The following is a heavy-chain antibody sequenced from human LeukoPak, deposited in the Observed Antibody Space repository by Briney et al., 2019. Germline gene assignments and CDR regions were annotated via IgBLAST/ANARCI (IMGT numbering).Heavy chain of an antibody. J-gene: IGHJ4*02. Sequence: GGSLRLSFAASGLTFSNAWMSWVRKAPGKGLEWVGRIKSKTDGGTTDYAAPVKGRFTISRDDSKNTLYLQMNSLKTEDTAVYYCTTDPLVVLDYWGQGTLVTVSS. D-gene: IGHD3-22*01. CDR2: IKSKTDGGTT. CDR3: TTDPLVVLDY. V-gene: IGHV3-15*01. CDR1: GLTFSNAW.